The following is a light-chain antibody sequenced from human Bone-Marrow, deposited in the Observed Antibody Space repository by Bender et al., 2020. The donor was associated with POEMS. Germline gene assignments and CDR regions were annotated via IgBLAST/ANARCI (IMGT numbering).Light chain of an antibody. J-gene: IGLJ3*02. Sequence: QSALTQPASVSGSPGQSITISCTGTNSDVGNYNLVSWYQQHPGKAPKLMISEGSKRPSDISNRFSGSRSGNTASLTISGLQAEDEADYYCCSFAGTYSPWVFGGGTKLTVL. CDR3: CSFAGTYSPWV. CDR2: EGS. V-gene: IGLV2-23*01. CDR1: NSDVGNYNL.